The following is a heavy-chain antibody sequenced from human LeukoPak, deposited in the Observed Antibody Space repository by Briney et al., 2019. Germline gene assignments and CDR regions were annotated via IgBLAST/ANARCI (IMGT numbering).Heavy chain of an antibody. V-gene: IGHV3-21*01. CDR2: ISSSSSYI. CDR3: ARDPESSGVAVAPGDYYYYGMDV. J-gene: IGHJ6*02. CDR1: GFTFSSYS. Sequence: PGGSLRLSCAASGFTFSSYSMNWVRQAPGKGLEWVSSISSSSSYIYYADSVKGRFTISRDNAKNSLYLQMNSLRAEDTAVYYCARDPESSGVAVAPGDYYYYGMDVWGQGTTVTVSS. D-gene: IGHD6-19*01.